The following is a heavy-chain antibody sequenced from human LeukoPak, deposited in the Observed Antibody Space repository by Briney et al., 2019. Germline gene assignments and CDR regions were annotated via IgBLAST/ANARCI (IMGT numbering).Heavy chain of an antibody. CDR2: ISYDGSNK. J-gene: IGHJ6*03. CDR1: GFTFSSYW. Sequence: GGSLRLSCAASGFTFSSYWMSWVRQAPGKGLEWVAVISYDGSNKYYADSVKGRFTISRDNSKNTLYLQMNSLRAEDTAVYYCARVHDYYYMDVWGKGATVTVSS. CDR3: ARVHDYYYMDV. V-gene: IGHV3-30*01.